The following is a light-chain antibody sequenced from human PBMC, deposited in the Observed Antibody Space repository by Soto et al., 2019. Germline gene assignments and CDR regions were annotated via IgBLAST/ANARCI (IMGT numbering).Light chain of an antibody. CDR3: QQYTDWPLYS. CDR2: GAY. V-gene: IGKV3-15*01. J-gene: IGKJ2*03. Sequence: EIVMTQSPATLSVSQGERVTLSCRASQSVGTNLAWYQQKPGQAPRLLISGAYIRASSTPDRFSGSGSGTEFTLTISSLQSEDFAVYYCQQYTDWPLYSFGQGTKVEIK. CDR1: QSVGTN.